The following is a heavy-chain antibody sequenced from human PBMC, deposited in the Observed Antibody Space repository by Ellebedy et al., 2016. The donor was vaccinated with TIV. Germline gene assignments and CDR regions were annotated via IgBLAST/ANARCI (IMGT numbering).Heavy chain of an antibody. CDR2: FDPEDGET. V-gene: IGHV1-24*01. Sequence: ASVKVSXXASGYTFTSYGISWVRQAPGQGLEWMGGFDPEDGETIYAQKFQGRVTMTEDTSTDTAYMELSSLRSEDTAVYYCATVGPAIAVAGTFDYWGQGTLVTVSS. J-gene: IGHJ4*02. CDR3: ATVGPAIAVAGTFDY. CDR1: GYTFTSYG. D-gene: IGHD6-19*01.